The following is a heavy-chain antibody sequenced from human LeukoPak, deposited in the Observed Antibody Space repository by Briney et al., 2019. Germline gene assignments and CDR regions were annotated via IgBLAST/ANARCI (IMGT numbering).Heavy chain of an antibody. V-gene: IGHV1-2*06. CDR1: GYTFTGYY. CDR3: ARTNIITMVPGVLIDP. Sequence: AASVKVSCKASGYTFTGYYMHWGRQAPGQGLEWMGRGNPNTGGRYYAQKFQGRVTMTRDTSISTAYMELSRLRSDDTAEYYCARTNIITMVPGVLIDPWGQGTLVTVSS. D-gene: IGHD3-10*01. J-gene: IGHJ5*02. CDR2: GNPNTGGR.